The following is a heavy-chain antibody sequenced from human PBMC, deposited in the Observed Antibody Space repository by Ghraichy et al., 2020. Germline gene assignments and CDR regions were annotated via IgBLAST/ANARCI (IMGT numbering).Heavy chain of an antibody. CDR3: ATTVSLDF. D-gene: IGHD5/OR15-5a*01. CDR1: GFTFSNYW. CDR2: ITNDGSEK. J-gene: IGHJ4*02. Sequence: GGSLRLSCSASGFTFSNYWMTWVRQAPGTGLEWVADITNDGSEKHYVDSVKGRFSISRDNAKNSLYLQMSNLRVEDTSVYYCATTVSLDFWGRGTLVTVSS. V-gene: IGHV3-7*01.